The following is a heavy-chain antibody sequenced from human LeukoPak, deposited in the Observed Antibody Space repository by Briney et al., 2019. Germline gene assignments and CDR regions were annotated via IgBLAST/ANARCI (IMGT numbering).Heavy chain of an antibody. D-gene: IGHD3-10*01. Sequence: GGSLRLSCEAAGFTFSSLTMHWVRQAPGKGLVWVSRIDSKGARATYADSVKGRFTVSRDNAKNTLYLEMYNLRVDDTAVYYCTTDWGSPGDYWGQGTLVTVSS. J-gene: IGHJ4*02. V-gene: IGHV3-74*01. CDR3: TTDWGSPGDY. CDR2: IDSKGARA. CDR1: GFTFSSLT.